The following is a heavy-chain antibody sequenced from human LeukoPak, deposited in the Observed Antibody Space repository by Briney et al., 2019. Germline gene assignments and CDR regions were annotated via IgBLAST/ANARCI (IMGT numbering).Heavy chain of an antibody. Sequence: PSETLSLTCTVSGYSISSGYFWGWIRQTPGKGLEWIGSIYNSGSTYYNPSLKSRVTLSVDTSKNQFSLQLNSVTAADTAVYYCARDGGYCSGGSCPRWFDPWGQGTLVTVSS. D-gene: IGHD2-15*01. J-gene: IGHJ5*02. CDR2: IYNSGST. V-gene: IGHV4-38-2*02. CDR1: GYSISSGYF. CDR3: ARDGGYCSGGSCPRWFDP.